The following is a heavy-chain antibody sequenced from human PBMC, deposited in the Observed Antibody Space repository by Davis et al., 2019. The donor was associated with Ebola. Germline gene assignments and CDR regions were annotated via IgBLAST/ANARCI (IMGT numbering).Heavy chain of an antibody. CDR3: ARGPEKRELLREKGFDY. CDR2: ISYDGSNK. V-gene: IGHV3-30*03. CDR1: GFTFSSYG. D-gene: IGHD1-26*01. J-gene: IGHJ4*02. Sequence: GESLKISCAASGFTFSSYGMHWVRQAPGKGLEWVAVISYDGSNKYYADSVKGRFTISRDNSKNTLYLQMNSLRAEDTAVYYCARGPEKRELLREKGFDYWGQGTLVTVSS.